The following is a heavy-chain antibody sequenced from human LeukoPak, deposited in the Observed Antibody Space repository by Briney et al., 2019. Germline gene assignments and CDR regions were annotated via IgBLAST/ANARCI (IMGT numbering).Heavy chain of an antibody. CDR2: IYSGGST. V-gene: IGHV3-53*01. Sequence: TGGSLRLSCAASGFTVSSNYMSWVRQAPGKGLEWVSVIYSGGSTYYADSVKGRFTISRDNSKNTVHLQMNSLRVEDTAVYYCAKTDCTSSSCYTIDSWGQGTLVTVSS. D-gene: IGHD2-2*02. CDR1: GFTVSSNY. J-gene: IGHJ4*02. CDR3: AKTDCTSSSCYTIDS.